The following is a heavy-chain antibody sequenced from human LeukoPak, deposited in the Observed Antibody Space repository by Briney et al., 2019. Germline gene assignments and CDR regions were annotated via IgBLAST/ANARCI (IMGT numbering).Heavy chain of an antibody. CDR2: ISAYNGNT. J-gene: IGHJ4*02. D-gene: IGHD6-6*01. CDR1: GYTFTSFG. CDR3: ARALSIAARPGFDY. Sequence: ASVKVSCKASGYTFTSFGISWVRQAPGQGLEWMGWISAYNGNTNYAQKLQGRVTITTDTSTSTAYMELRSLRSDDTAVYYCARALSIAARPGFDYWSQGTLVTVSS. V-gene: IGHV1-18*01.